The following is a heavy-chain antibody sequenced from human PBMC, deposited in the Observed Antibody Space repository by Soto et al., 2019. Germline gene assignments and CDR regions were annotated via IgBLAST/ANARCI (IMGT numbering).Heavy chain of an antibody. CDR3: AKQRAGYGSGSDTFYFDF. V-gene: IGHV3-23*01. J-gene: IGHJ4*02. CDR2: LSGSGGTT. Sequence: PGGSLRLSCSTSGFTFSTYAMNWVRQAPGKGLEWVSALSGSGGTTYYADSVRGRFTISRHNSKNTLFLQMSSLRAEDTALYYCAKQRAGYGSGSDTFYFDFWGQGALVTSPQ. D-gene: IGHD3-10*01. CDR1: GFTFSTYA.